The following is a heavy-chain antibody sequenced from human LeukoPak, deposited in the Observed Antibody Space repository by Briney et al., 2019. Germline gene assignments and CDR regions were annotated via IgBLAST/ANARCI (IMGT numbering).Heavy chain of an antibody. CDR2: IIPIFGTA. CDR3: ARGPGQLGGSSSWYFPYYYYYYYMDV. Sequence: GASVKVSCKASGGTFSSYAISWVRQAPGQGLEWMGGIIPIFGTANYAQKFQGRVTITADESTSTAYMELSSLRSEDTAVYYCARGPGQLGGSSSWYFPYYYYYYYMDVWGKGTTVTISS. J-gene: IGHJ6*03. CDR1: GGTFSSYA. D-gene: IGHD6-13*01. V-gene: IGHV1-69*13.